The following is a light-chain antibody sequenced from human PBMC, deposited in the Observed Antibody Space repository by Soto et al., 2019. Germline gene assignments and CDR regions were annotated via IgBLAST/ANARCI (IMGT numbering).Light chain of an antibody. CDR1: SSDVGGYNY. Sequence: QSALTQPASVSGSPGQSTTISCTGTSSDVGGYNYVSWYQHHPGKAPKLMIFDVSYRPSGVSNRFSGSKSGNTASLTISGLQAEDEADYYCSSHTSSSTLVVFGGGTKLTVL. CDR2: DVS. CDR3: SSHTSSSTLVV. V-gene: IGLV2-14*03. J-gene: IGLJ2*01.